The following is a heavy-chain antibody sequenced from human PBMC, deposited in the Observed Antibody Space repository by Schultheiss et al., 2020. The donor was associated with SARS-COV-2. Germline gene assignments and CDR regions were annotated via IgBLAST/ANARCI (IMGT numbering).Heavy chain of an antibody. CDR2: ISSSSSYI. V-gene: IGHV3-21*01. Sequence: GGSLRLSCAASGFTVSSNYMNWVRQAPGKGLEWVSSISSSSSYIYYADSVKGRFTISRDNAKNSLYLQMNSLRAEDTAVYYCARVPPSTTAAYYYFDYWGQGTLVTVSS. J-gene: IGHJ4*02. CDR1: GFTVSSNY. CDR3: ARVPPSTTAAYYYFDY. D-gene: IGHD2-2*01.